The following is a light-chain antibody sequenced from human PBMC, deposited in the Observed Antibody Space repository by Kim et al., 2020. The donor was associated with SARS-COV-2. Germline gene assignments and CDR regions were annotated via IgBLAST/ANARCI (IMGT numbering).Light chain of an antibody. J-gene: IGKJ2*01. CDR1: HSIRTS. V-gene: IGKV3-15*01. CDR2: DAS. Sequence: EIVMTQSPDTLSASPGESATLSCRASHSIRTSLAWYQQKPGQAPRLLIYDASTRASDLPARFSGSGSETEFTLTISSLQSEDFAVYYCQQYDVWSRYSLGQGTK. CDR3: QQYDVWSRYS.